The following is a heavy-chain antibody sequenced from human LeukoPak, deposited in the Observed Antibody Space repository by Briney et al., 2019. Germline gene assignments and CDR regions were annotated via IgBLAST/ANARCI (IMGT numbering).Heavy chain of an antibody. CDR1: GGSISSSSYY. CDR3: ARHRSHYIHVGWFDP. D-gene: IGHD2-15*01. CDR2: IYYSGST. Sequence: ASETLSLTCTVSGGSISSSSYYWGWIRRPPGKGLEWIGSIYYSGSTYYNPSLKSRVTISVDTSKNQFSLKLSSVTAADTAVYYCARHRSHYIHVGWFDPWGQGTRVTVSS. J-gene: IGHJ5*02. V-gene: IGHV4-39*01.